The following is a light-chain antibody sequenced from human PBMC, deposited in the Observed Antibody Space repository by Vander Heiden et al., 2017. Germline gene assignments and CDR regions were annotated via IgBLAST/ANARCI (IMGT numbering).Light chain of an antibody. CDR1: QGISSY. CDR3: QQLNNYPFT. Sequence: DIQLTQSPSFLSASVGDRVTITCRTSQGISSYFAWYQQKPGKAPKLLIYAASTLQSGVPSRFSGSGSGTYFTLTISSLQPEDFANYYCQQLNNYPFTFGHGTKVDIK. J-gene: IGKJ3*01. V-gene: IGKV1-9*01. CDR2: AAS.